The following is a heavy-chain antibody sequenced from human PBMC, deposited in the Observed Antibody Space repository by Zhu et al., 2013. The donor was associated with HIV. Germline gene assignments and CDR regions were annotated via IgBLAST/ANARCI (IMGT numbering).Heavy chain of an antibody. D-gene: IGHD3-16*02. J-gene: IGHJ4*02. CDR3: ARTTDYDYVWGSYRPWYFDY. CDR2: IYYSGST. V-gene: IGHV4-59*01. CDR1: GGSISSYY. Sequence: VQLQESGPGLVKPSETLSLTCTVSGGSISSYYWSWIRQPPGKGLEWIGYIYYSGSTNYNPSLKSRVTISVDTSKNQFSLKLSSVTAADTAVYYCARTTDYDYVWGSYRPWYFDYWGQGTLVTVSS.